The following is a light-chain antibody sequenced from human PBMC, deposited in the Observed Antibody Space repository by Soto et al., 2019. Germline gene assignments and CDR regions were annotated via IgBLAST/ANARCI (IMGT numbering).Light chain of an antibody. CDR2: AAS. CDR1: QGISGW. CDR3: QQVDSFPLS. V-gene: IGKV1-12*01. Sequence: IQVTQSPSSVSASVGDRVTITCRASQGISGWLAWYQHKPGKAPKLLIYAASSLQSEVPSRFSGSGSGTEFTLTITSLQPEDFATYYCQQVDSFPLSFGGGTKVEIK. J-gene: IGKJ4*01.